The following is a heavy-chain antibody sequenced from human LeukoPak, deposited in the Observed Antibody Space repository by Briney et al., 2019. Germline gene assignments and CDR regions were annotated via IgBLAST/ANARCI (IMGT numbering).Heavy chain of an antibody. V-gene: IGHV4-34*01. CDR3: ASGGHCGGDCYTFDY. D-gene: IGHD2-21*02. J-gene: IGHJ4*02. Sequence: SETLSLTCAVYGGSFSGYYWSWIRQPPGKGLEWIGEINHSGSTNYNPSLKSRVTISVDTSKNQFSLKLSSVTAADTAVYYCASGGHCGGDCYTFDYWGQGTLVTVSS. CDR2: INHSGST. CDR1: GGSFSGYY.